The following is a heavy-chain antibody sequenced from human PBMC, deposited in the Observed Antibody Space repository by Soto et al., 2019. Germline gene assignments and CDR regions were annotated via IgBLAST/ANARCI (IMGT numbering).Heavy chain of an antibody. CDR2: IDYSGST. D-gene: IGHD5-12*01. V-gene: IGHV4-31*01. CDR1: GCSISSGCYY. Sequence: QVQLQESGPGLVKPSQTLSLTCTVSGCSISSGCYYWSWIRQHPGKVLEWIGYIDYSGSTYYNPSLKSPVTISVDTSKNQLPLKLSSVAAAATAVYYCAREPINWGQGTLVTVSS. J-gene: IGHJ4*02. CDR3: AREPIN.